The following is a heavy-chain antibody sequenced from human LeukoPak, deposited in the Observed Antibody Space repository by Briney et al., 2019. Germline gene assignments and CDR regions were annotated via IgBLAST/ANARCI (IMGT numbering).Heavy chain of an antibody. CDR2: ISHSGST. J-gene: IGHJ4*02. CDR1: GGSFSGYY. CDR3: ARDKWGPQQRLDY. Sequence: SETLSLTCAVYGGSFSGYYWSWIRQPPGKGLEWIGEISHSGSTNYNPSLKSRVTTSVDTSKNQFSLKLSSVTAADTAVYYCARDKWGPQQRLDYWGQGTLVTVSS. V-gene: IGHV4-34*01. D-gene: IGHD6-13*01.